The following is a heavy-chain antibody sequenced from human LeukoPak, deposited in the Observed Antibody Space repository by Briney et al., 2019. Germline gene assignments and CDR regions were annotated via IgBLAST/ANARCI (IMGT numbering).Heavy chain of an antibody. CDR2: IYSGGST. V-gene: IGHV3-66*01. D-gene: IGHD6-19*01. CDR1: GFTVSSNY. J-gene: IGHJ4*02. CDR3: ASTASGWVGY. Sequence: TGGSLRLSCAASGFTVSSNYMSWVRQAPGKGLEWVSVIYSGGSTYYADSVKGRFTISRDNSKNTLYLQMNSLRAEDTAVYYCASTASGWVGYWGQGTLVTVSS.